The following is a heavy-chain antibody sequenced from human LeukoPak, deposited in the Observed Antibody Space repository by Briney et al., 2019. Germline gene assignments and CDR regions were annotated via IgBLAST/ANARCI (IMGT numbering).Heavy chain of an antibody. D-gene: IGHD2-2*01. J-gene: IGHJ6*02. CDR2: INPNSGGT. Sequence: ASVKVSCKASGYTFTAYYMHWVRQAPGQGLEWMGWINPNSGGTNYAQKFQGRVTMTRDTSISTAYMELSRLRSDDTAVYYCAREVVPANTYYYYYGMDVWGQGTTVTVSS. V-gene: IGHV1-2*02. CDR3: AREVVPANTYYYYYGMDV. CDR1: GYTFTAYY.